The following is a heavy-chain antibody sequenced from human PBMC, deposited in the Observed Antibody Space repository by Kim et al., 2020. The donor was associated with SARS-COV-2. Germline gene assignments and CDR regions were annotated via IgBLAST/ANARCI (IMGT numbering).Heavy chain of an antibody. Sequence: SETLSLTCTVSGGSISSYYWSWIRQPPGKGLEWIGYIYYGGSTSYNPSLKSRVTISLDTSKNQFSLKLSSVTAADTAVYYCARQAKALSWFDPWGQGTLVTVSS. J-gene: IGHJ5*02. CDR3: ARQAKALSWFDP. CDR2: IYYGGST. CDR1: GGSISSYY. V-gene: IGHV4-59*08.